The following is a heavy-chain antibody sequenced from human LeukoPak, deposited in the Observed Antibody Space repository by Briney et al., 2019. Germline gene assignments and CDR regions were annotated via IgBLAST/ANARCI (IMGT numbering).Heavy chain of an antibody. D-gene: IGHD1-26*01. CDR1: GITLSNYG. V-gene: IGHV3-23*01. CDR3: GRSGGYSGYLTY. Sequence: GGSLRLSCAVSGITLSNYGMSWVRQAPGKGLEWVAGISDRGSRTNYADSVKGRFTISTDHPKNTLYLQMNSLRAEDTAVYYCGRSGGYSGYLTYLGQGTLVTVSS. CDR2: ISDRGSRT. J-gene: IGHJ4*02.